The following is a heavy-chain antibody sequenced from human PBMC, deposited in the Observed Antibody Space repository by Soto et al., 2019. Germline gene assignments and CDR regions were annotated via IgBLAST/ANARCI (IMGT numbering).Heavy chain of an antibody. D-gene: IGHD5-12*01. CDR1: GYTFTSYF. V-gene: IGHV1-46*01. CDR2: INPSGGST. CDR3: AMYSGYYSEEYYYDYGMDV. Sequence: AAVKVSCKASGYTFTSYFMHWARQAPGQGLEWMGIINPSGGSTSYAQKFQGRVTMTRDTSTSTVYMELSSLRSEDTAVYYCAMYSGYYSEEYYYDYGMDVWGQGTTVTVSS. J-gene: IGHJ6*02.